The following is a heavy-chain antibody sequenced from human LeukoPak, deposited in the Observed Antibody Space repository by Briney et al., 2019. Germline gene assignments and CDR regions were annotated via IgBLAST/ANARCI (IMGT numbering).Heavy chain of an antibody. V-gene: IGHV3-30*04. CDR1: GFTFSSYA. CDR2: ISYDGSVK. J-gene: IGHJ4*02. Sequence: PGRSLRLSCAASGFTFSSYAMHWVRQAPGKGLEWVAVISYDGSVKYYADSVKGRFTISRDNPKNTLYLQMNSLRPEDTAVYYCAREGDGTATFDYWGQGTLVTVSS. D-gene: IGHD1/OR15-1a*01. CDR3: AREGDGTATFDY.